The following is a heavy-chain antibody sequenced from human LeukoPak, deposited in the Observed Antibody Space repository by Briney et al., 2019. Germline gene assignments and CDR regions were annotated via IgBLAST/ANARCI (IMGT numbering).Heavy chain of an antibody. Sequence: SCKASGFTFSSYGMHWVRQAPGKGLEWVAVIWYDGSNKYYADSVKGRFTISRDNSKNTLYLQMNSLRAEDTAVYYCARDHGTTVVTPSFDYWGQGTLVTVSS. J-gene: IGHJ4*02. CDR1: GFTFSSYG. V-gene: IGHV3-33*01. CDR2: IWYDGSNK. CDR3: ARDHGTTVVTPSFDY. D-gene: IGHD4-23*01.